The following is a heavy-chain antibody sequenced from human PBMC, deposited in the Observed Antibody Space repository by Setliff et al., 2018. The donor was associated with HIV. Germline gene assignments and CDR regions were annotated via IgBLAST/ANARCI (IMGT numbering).Heavy chain of an antibody. Sequence: ASVKVSCKASGYTFTSHGVSWVRQAPGQGLEWVGWISSYTGKTKYAQNVQGRVTLTADTSTSTAYMELWSLRSDDTAVYSCATKVYCTHGVCLDAFDVWGQGTMVTVSS. D-gene: IGHD2-8*01. J-gene: IGHJ3*01. CDR2: ISSYTGKT. CDR3: ATKVYCTHGVCLDAFDV. V-gene: IGHV1-18*01. CDR1: GYTFTSHG.